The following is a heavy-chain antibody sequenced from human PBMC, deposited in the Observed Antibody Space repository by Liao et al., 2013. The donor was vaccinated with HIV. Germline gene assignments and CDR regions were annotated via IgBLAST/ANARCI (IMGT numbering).Heavy chain of an antibody. J-gene: IGHJ3*02. V-gene: IGHV4-39*07. CDR2: IFYSGST. D-gene: IGHD2-21*01. Sequence: QLQLQESGPGLVKPSETLSLTCTVSGVSMTTSRSFWAWIRQPPGKGLEWIGSIFYSGSTYYNSSLKSRVTVSVDTSKNEFSLKMTSVTAADTAVYYCARDPSPENVVVIGLARGAFDIWGQGTMVTVSS. CDR3: ARDPSPENVVVIGLARGAFDI. CDR1: GVSMTTSRSF.